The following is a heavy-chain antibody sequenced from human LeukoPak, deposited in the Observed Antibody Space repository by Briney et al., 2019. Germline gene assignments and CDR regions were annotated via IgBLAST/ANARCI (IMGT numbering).Heavy chain of an antibody. D-gene: IGHD4-17*01. V-gene: IGHV4-34*01. J-gene: IGHJ4*02. CDR1: GGSFSGYY. Sequence: PSKTLSLTCAVYGGSFSGYYWSWIRQPPGKGLEWIGEINHSGSTNYNPSLKSRVTISVDTSKNQFSLKLSSVTAADTAVYYCARGHGYSDYWGQGTLVTVSS. CDR3: ARGHGYSDY. CDR2: INHSGST.